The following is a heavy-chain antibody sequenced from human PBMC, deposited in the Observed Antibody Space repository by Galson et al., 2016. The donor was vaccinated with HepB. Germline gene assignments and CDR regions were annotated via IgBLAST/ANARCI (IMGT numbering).Heavy chain of an antibody. CDR1: GDSINSGGYY. J-gene: IGHJ6*02. Sequence: TLSLTCTVSGDSINSGGYYWTWIRQHPGKGLEWIGYIYYSGSTYYNPSLKSRVTISVDTSKKQFSLKLSSVTAEDTAVYCCARDIEPPYYYGVDVWGQGTTVTVSS. CDR2: IYYSGST. V-gene: IGHV4-31*03. CDR3: ARDIEPPYYYGVDV. D-gene: IGHD2-15*01.